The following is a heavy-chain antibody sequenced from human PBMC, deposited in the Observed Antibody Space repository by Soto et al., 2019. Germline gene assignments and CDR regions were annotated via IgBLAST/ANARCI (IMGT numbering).Heavy chain of an antibody. V-gene: IGHV4-30-4*01. CDR1: GGSISSGDYY. D-gene: IGHD3-22*01. CDR3: AGSYYYDSGGLCNWFDP. CDR2: IYYSGST. Sequence: QVQLQESGPGLVKPSQTLSLTCTVSGGSISSGDYYWSWIRQPPGKGLEWIGYIYYSGSTYYNPSVKRRVTISVDTSKNQFSLNLSSVPAADTAVYYCAGSYYYDSGGLCNWFDPWGQVTLVTVSS. J-gene: IGHJ5*02.